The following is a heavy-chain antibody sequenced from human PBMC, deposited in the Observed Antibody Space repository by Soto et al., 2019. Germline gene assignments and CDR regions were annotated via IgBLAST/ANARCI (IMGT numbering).Heavy chain of an antibody. Sequence: QVQLVESGGGVIQPGRSLRLSCAASGFTFSSYAMHWVRQAPGKGLEWVAVISYDGSNKYYADSVKGRFTISRDNSKNTLYLHMNSLRAEDTAVDYCGSAWYRRGGKLDYWGQGTLVTVAS. CDR2: ISYDGSNK. CDR3: GSAWYRRGGKLDY. CDR1: GFTFSSYA. J-gene: IGHJ4*02. D-gene: IGHD6-19*01. V-gene: IGHV3-30-3*01.